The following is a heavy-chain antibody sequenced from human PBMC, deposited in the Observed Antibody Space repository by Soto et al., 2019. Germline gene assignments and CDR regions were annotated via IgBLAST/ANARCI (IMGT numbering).Heavy chain of an antibody. CDR3: ARVDFWSVTIEY. CDR2: ISGSSNTI. Sequence: PGGSLRLSCAATGFTFNDYYMTWIRQAPGKGLEWISYISGSSNTISYADSVRGRFTISRDNAKNSLDLQMSGLRVEDTAIYYCARVDFWSVTIEYWGRGTLVTVSS. D-gene: IGHD3-3*01. CDR1: GFTFNDYY. J-gene: IGHJ4*02. V-gene: IGHV3-11*01.